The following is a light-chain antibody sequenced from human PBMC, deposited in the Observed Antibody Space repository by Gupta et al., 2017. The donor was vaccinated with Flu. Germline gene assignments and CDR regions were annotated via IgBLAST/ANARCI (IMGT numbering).Light chain of an antibody. CDR3: QQYYSFRT. CDR1: QNIDDW. J-gene: IGKJ1*01. CDR2: KTS. Sequence: IRMTQSPSTLSPSMGDGVTISCRASQNIDDWLAWYQQKPGKAPQLLIYKTSKLESGVPSMFSGSGSGTRFTLTINGVQPEDAATYYCQQYYSFRTFGQGTKVEVK. V-gene: IGKV1-5*03.